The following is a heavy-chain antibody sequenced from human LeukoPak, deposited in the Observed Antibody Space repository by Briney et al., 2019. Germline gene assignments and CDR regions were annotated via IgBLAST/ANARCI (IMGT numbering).Heavy chain of an antibody. CDR1: GGSISSGGYY. Sequence: SQTLSLTCTVSGGSISSGGYYWSWIRQPPGKGLEWIGYIYHSGSTYYNPSLKSRVTISVDRSKNQFSLKLSSVTAADTAVYYCARDRGQQLVPDGDNWFDPWGQGTLVTVSS. CDR2: IYHSGST. D-gene: IGHD6-6*01. J-gene: IGHJ5*02. V-gene: IGHV4-30-2*01. CDR3: ARDRGQQLVPDGDNWFDP.